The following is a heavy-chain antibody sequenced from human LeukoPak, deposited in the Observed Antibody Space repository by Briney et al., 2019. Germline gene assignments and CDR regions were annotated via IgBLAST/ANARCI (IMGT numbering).Heavy chain of an antibody. CDR2: IRSKAYGGTT. D-gene: IGHD4-17*01. J-gene: IGHJ4*02. V-gene: IGHV3-49*04. Sequence: GGSLRLACTASGFTFGDYAMSWVRQAPGKGLEWVGFIRSKAYGGTTEYAASVKGRFTISRDDSKSIAYLQMNSLKTEDTAVYYCTLSTVTHFDYWGQGTLVTVSS. CDR1: GFTFGDYA. CDR3: TLSTVTHFDY.